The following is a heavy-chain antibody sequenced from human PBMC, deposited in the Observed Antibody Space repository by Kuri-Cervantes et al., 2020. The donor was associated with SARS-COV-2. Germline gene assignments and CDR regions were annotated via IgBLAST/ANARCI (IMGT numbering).Heavy chain of an antibody. D-gene: IGHD1-26*01. CDR1: GGSISSSSYY. CDR3: ARDRRRYRANDAPYDF. V-gene: IGHV4-39*07. CDR2: IYYSGST. J-gene: IGHJ4*02. Sequence: SETLSLTCTVSGGSISSSSYYWGWIRQPPGKGLEWIGSIYYSGSTNYNPSLKSRVTISIDTSKNQLSLKLTSVTAADTAVYYCARDRRRYRANDAPYDFWGQGTLVTVSS.